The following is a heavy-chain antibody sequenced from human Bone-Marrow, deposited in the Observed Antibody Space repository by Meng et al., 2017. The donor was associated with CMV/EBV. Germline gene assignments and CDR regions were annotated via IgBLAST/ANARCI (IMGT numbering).Heavy chain of an antibody. J-gene: IGHJ4*02. Sequence: MSVVRKAPGKRLEWVSFISYDGSNKYSADSVKGRFTISRDNSKNTLYLQMNSLRAEDTAVYYCARDPSYCTNGVCYEVDYWGQGTLVTVSS. V-gene: IGHV3-30*04. CDR3: ARDPSYCTNGVCYEVDY. D-gene: IGHD2-8*01. CDR2: ISYDGSNK.